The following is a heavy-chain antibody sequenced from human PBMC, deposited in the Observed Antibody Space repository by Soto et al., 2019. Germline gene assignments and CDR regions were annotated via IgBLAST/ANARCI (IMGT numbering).Heavy chain of an antibody. J-gene: IGHJ4*02. V-gene: IGHV1-69*13. CDR1: GGTFSSYA. D-gene: IGHD3-9*01. CDR2: IIPIFGTA. Sequence: SVKVSCKASGGTFSSYAISWVRQAPGQGLEWMGGIIPIFGTANYAQKFQGRVTITADESTSTAYMELSSLRSEDTAVYYCARGSNVLRYFDWLFGFDYWGQGTLVTVSS. CDR3: ARGSNVLRYFDWLFGFDY.